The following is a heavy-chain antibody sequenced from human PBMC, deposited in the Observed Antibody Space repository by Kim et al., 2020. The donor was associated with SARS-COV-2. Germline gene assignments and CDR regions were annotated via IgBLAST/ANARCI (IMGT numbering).Heavy chain of an antibody. J-gene: IGHJ6*02. D-gene: IGHD6-13*01. CDR2: IYYSGST. CDR1: GGSISSYY. Sequence: SETLSLTCTVSGGSISSYYWSWIRQPPGKGLEWIGYIYYSGSTNYNPSLKSRVTISVDTSKNQFSLKLSSVTAADTAVYYCARTDSSSWYRPDENYYYYGMDVWGQGTTVTVSS. CDR3: ARTDSSSWYRPDENYYYYGMDV. V-gene: IGHV4-59*01.